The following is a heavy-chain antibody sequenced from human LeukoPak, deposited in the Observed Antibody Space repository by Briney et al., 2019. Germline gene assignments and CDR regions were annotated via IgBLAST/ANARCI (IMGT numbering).Heavy chain of an antibody. CDR3: ARTLLPATRGAFDI. J-gene: IGHJ3*02. Sequence: KTADTLSLTCTLAGGSISSGCYYWSWIRQPAGKGLEWIGRINTSGRTNYNPSLESRVTISVDTSKNQFSLNLSSVTAADTAVYYCARTLLPATRGAFDIWGQGTMVTVSS. CDR2: INTSGRT. V-gene: IGHV4-61*02. CDR1: GGSISSGCYY. D-gene: IGHD2-2*01.